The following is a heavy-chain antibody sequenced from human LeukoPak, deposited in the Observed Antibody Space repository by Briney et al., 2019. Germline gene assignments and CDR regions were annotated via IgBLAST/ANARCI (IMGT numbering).Heavy chain of an antibody. CDR3: ASPLLVRNSSAFDV. V-gene: IGHV5-51*01. D-gene: IGHD6-6*01. CDR2: IYPGDSDT. J-gene: IGHJ3*01. Sequence: GESLKISCKSSGYRSAIYWIGWVRQMPGKGLEWMGIIYPGDSDTQYSPSFQGQVTISVDKSTNTAYLQWSSLKASDTATYYCASPLLVRNSSAFDVWGQGTVVTVSS. CDR1: GYRSAIYW.